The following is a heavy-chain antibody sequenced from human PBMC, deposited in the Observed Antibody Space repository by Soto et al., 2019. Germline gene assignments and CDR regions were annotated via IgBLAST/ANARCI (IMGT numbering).Heavy chain of an antibody. D-gene: IGHD1-1*01. CDR1: GYSFTSYW. Sequence: EVQLVQSGAEVKKPGESLRISCKGSGYSFTSYWISWVRQMPGKGLEWMGRIDPSDSYTNYSPSFQGHVTISADKSIRTAYLQWSSLKASDTAMYYCASHVVGARGWVEEPLWGQGTLVTVSS. J-gene: IGHJ4*02. CDR3: ASHVVGARGWVEEPL. CDR2: IDPSDSYT. V-gene: IGHV5-10-1*01.